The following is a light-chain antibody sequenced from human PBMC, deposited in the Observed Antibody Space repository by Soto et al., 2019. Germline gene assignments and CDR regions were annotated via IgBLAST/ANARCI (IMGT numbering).Light chain of an antibody. Sequence: QSVLTQPPSASGSPGQSVTVSCTGTSNDVGRYNYVSWYQQHPGKVPKLIIYEVTKRPSGVPNRFSGSKSGNTASLTVSGLQAEDEADYSCSSYAGSNTLGVFGTGTKLTVL. CDR2: EVT. CDR1: SNDVGRYNY. J-gene: IGLJ1*01. V-gene: IGLV2-8*01. CDR3: SSYAGSNTLGV.